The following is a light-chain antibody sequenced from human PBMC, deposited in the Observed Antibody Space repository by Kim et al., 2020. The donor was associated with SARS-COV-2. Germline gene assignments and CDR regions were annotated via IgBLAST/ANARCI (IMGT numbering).Light chain of an antibody. CDR2: DAS. CDR1: QSVSSY. V-gene: IGKV3-11*01. J-gene: IGKJ3*01. Sequence: ATLSLSPGERATLSCRASQSVSSYLAWYQQKPGQAPRLLIYDASNRATGIPARFSGSGSGTDFTLTISSLEPEDFAVYYCQQRSLFGPGTKVDIK. CDR3: QQRSL.